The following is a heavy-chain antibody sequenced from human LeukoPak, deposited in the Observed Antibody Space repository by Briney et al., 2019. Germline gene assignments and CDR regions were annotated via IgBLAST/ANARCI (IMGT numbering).Heavy chain of an antibody. V-gene: IGHV1-8*01. CDR3: ARGRGSGHKENWFDP. J-gene: IGHJ5*02. D-gene: IGHD6-19*01. Sequence: ASVKVSCKASVYTFTTYDINFVRQATGQGLEWRGWMNPNSGNTGSAQKLQGRVTMTRNTSITTAYMELSSLRSDDTAVYYCARGRGSGHKENWFDPWGQGTLVTVSS. CDR2: MNPNSGNT. CDR1: VYTFTTYD.